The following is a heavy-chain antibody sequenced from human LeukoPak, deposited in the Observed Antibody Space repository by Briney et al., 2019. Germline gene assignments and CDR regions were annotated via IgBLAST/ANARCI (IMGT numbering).Heavy chain of an antibody. V-gene: IGHV3-23*01. D-gene: IGHD2-2*01. CDR2: ISGSGGST. CDR1: GFTFSSYA. CDR3: AKGGYCSSTSCPFDY. J-gene: IGHJ4*02. Sequence: GESLKISCAASGFTFSSYAMSWVRQAPGKGLEWVSGISGSGGSTYYADSVKGRFTISRDNSKNTLYLQVNSLRAEDTAVYYCAKGGYCSSTSCPFDYWGQGTLVTVSS.